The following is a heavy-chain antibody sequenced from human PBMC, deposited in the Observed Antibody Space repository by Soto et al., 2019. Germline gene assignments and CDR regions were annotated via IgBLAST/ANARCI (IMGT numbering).Heavy chain of an antibody. V-gene: IGHV3-7*01. D-gene: IGHD1-26*01. CDR3: CHTWV. Sequence: EVQMVESGGGLVQPGGSLRLSCAASGFSISDYWMSWVRQAPGKGLEWVGNINEAGSEENYVDSVKGRFTISRDNARNSLYLQMNSPRVEDAAVYYCCHTWVGGQCTLLTVSS. J-gene: IGHJ1*01. CDR1: GFSISDYW. CDR2: INEAGSEE.